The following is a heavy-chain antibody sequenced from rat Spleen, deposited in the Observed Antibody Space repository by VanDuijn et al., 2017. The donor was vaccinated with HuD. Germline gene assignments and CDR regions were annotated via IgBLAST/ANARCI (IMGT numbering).Heavy chain of an antibody. CDR2: IWSGGST. D-gene: IGHD1-3*01. V-gene: IGHV2-1*01. J-gene: IGHJ2*01. CDR3: TRSRGSYRFDY. CDR1: GFSLTSYH. Sequence: QVQLKESGPGLVQPSQSLSLTCTVSGFSLTSYHMHWVRQSPGKGLEWMGAIWSGGSTDYNSALKSRLSISRDTSKSQVFLKMNSLQTEDTAIYFCTRSRGSYRFDYWGQGVMVTVSS.